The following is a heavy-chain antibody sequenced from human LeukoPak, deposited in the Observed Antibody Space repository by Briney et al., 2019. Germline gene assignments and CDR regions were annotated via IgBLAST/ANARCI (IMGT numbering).Heavy chain of an antibody. CDR1: GFTFSDFD. J-gene: IGHJ6*02. CDR3: ARDRLVAGLYYYGMDV. V-gene: IGHV3-21*01. CDR2: ISTSGSNT. D-gene: IGHD5-12*01. Sequence: GGSLRLSCVASGFTFSDFDMNWVRQAPGKGLEWVSSISTSGSNTYYADSVRGRFTISRHNAKNSIYLQLSSLRAEDSAVYYCARDRLVAGLYYYGMDVWGQGTTVTVSS.